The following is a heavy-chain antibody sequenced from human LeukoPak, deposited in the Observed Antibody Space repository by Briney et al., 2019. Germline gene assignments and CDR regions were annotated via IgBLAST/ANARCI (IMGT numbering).Heavy chain of an antibody. CDR2: ISSSSSTI. D-gene: IGHD6-13*01. J-gene: IGHJ4*02. CDR3: ARDSEAVAGDFDY. CDR1: GFTFSSYS. Sequence: GGSLRLSCAASGFTFSSYSMNWVRQAPGKGLEWVSYISSSSSTIYYADSVKGRFTISRDNVKNTLYLQMNSLRVEDTAVYYCARDSEAVAGDFDYWGQGTLVTVSS. V-gene: IGHV3-48*04.